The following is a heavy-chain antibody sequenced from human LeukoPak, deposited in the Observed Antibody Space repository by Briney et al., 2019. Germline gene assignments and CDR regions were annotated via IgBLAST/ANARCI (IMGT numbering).Heavy chain of an antibody. D-gene: IGHD2-2*01. Sequence: ASVKVSCKASGYTFTSYDINWVRQATGQGLEWMGWMNPNSGNTGYAQKFQGRVTMTRNTSISTAHMELSSLRSVDTAVYYCARALGYCSSTSCYADYWGQGTLVTVSS. CDR1: GYTFTSYD. J-gene: IGHJ4*02. CDR2: MNPNSGNT. CDR3: ARALGYCSSTSCYADY. V-gene: IGHV1-8*01.